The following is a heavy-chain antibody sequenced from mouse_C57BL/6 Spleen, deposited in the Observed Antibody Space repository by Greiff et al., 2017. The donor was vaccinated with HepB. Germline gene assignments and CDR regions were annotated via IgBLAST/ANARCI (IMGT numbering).Heavy chain of an antibody. D-gene: IGHD1-1*01. CDR1: GFTFSDFY. Sequence: EVKLVESGGGLVQSGRSLRLSCATSGFTFSDFYMEWVRQAPGKGLEWIAASRNKANDYTTEYSASVKGRFIVSRDTSQSILYLQMNALRAEDTAIYYCARDAGHYYGLDYWGQGTTLTVSS. CDR3: ARDAGHYYGLDY. J-gene: IGHJ2*01. CDR2: SRNKANDYTT. V-gene: IGHV7-1*01.